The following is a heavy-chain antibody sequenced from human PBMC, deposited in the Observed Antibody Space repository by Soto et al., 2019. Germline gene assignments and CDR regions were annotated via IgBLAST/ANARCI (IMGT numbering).Heavy chain of an antibody. CDR2: INAGNGNT. Sequence: QVQLVQSGAEVKKPGASVKVSCKASGYTFTSYAMHWVCQAPGQRLEWMGWINAGNGNTKYSQKFQGRVTITRDTSASTAYMDLSSLRSEDTAVYYCARGYGGYFHWFDPWGQGTLVTVSS. V-gene: IGHV1-3*01. J-gene: IGHJ5*02. CDR3: ARGYGGYFHWFDP. D-gene: IGHD4-17*01. CDR1: GYTFTSYA.